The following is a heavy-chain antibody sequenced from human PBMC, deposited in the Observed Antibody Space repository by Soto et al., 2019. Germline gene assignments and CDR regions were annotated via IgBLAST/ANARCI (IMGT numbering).Heavy chain of an antibody. Sequence: ASVKVSCKASGYTFTSYDINWVRQATGQGLEWMGWMNPNSGNTGYAQKFQDRVTMTRNTSISTAYMELSSLRSEDTAVYYCARVLSVDCSGGSCYINYYYYYMDVWGKGTTVTVSS. CDR2: MNPNSGNT. V-gene: IGHV1-8*01. CDR3: ARVLSVDCSGGSCYINYYYYYMDV. D-gene: IGHD2-15*01. J-gene: IGHJ6*03. CDR1: GYTFTSYD.